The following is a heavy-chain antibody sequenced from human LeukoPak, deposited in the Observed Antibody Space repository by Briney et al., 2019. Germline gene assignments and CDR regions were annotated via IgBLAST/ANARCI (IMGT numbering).Heavy chain of an antibody. V-gene: IGHV4-34*01. CDR2: INHSGST. J-gene: IGHJ5*02. CDR1: GGSFSGYY. Sequence: SETLSLTCAVYGGSFSGYYWSWIRQPPGKGLGWIGEINHSGSTNYNPSLKSRVTISVDTSKNQFSLKLSSVTAADTAVYYCARGRPLDPWGQGTLVTVSS. CDR3: ARGRPLDP.